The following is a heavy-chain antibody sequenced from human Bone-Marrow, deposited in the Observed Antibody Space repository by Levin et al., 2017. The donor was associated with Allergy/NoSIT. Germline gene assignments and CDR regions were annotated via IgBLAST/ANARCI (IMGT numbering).Heavy chain of an antibody. CDR1: GYTFSTYD. CDR2: MNPNSGNT. V-gene: IGHV1-8*01. D-gene: IGHD2-2*01. Sequence: GESLKISCKASGYTFSTYDITWVRQATGQGLEWVGWMNPNSGNTGYAQRFQGRVTMTRDTSISTAYMELSSLTSEDTAIYYCARGVRNQLVSDVWGQGTTVAVSS. CDR3: ARGVRNQLVSDV. J-gene: IGHJ6*02.